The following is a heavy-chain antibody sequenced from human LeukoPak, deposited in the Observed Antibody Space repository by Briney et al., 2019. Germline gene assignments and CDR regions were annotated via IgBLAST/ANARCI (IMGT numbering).Heavy chain of an antibody. D-gene: IGHD3-3*01. CDR3: ARDRSGPFDI. V-gene: IGHV3-74*01. Sequence: GGSLRLSCAASGFTFSSYWMHWVRQAPGKGLVWVSRIKSDGSDTGYADSARGRFTISRDNAKNTLYLQMNSLRAEDTAMYYCARDRSGPFDIWGQGTMVTVSS. CDR2: IKSDGSDT. J-gene: IGHJ3*02. CDR1: GFTFSSYW.